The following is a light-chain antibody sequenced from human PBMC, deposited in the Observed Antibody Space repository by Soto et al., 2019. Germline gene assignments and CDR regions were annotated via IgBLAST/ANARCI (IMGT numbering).Light chain of an antibody. V-gene: IGKV3-11*01. J-gene: IGKJ4*01. CDR3: QQRSDWPLT. CDR2: EAP. CDR1: QSVRNY. Sequence: EIVLTQSPATLSLSPGERATLSCRASQSVRNYLAWYQQKPGQAPMLLIYEAPIRATGIPARFSGSGSGTDFTLTISSLEPEDFAVYYCQQRSDWPLTFGGGTKVEIK.